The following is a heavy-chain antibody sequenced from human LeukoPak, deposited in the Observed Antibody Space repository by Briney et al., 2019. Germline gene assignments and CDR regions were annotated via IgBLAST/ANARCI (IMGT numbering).Heavy chain of an antibody. V-gene: IGHV4-39*01. CDR3: ARRNYYYGMDV. Sequence: PSETLSLTCTVSGGSISSSSHYWDWIRQPPGKGLGWIGSISYSGSTYYNPSLKSRVTISVDTSKNQFSLNLTSVTAADTAVYYCARRNYYYGMDVWGQGATVTVSS. J-gene: IGHJ6*02. CDR1: GGSISSSSHY. CDR2: ISYSGST.